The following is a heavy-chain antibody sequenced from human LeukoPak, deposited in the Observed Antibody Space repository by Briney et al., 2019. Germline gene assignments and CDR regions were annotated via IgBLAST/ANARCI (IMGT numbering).Heavy chain of an antibody. V-gene: IGHV3-23*01. CDR3: AKDLGYYYDSSGYRVPTFDI. CDR1: GFTFSSYA. J-gene: IGHJ3*02. Sequence: GGSLRLSCAASGFTFSSYAMSWVRQAPEKGLEWVSAISGSGGSTYYADSVKGRFTISRDNSKNTLYLQMNSLRAEDTAVYYCAKDLGYYYDSSGYRVPTFDIWGQGTMVTVSS. D-gene: IGHD3-22*01. CDR2: ISGSGGST.